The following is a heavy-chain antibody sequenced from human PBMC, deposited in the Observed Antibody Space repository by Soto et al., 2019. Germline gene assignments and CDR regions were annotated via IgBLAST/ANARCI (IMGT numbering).Heavy chain of an antibody. CDR1: GGTFSSYA. J-gene: IGHJ3*02. V-gene: IGHV1-69*12. D-gene: IGHD1-1*01. CDR2: IIPIFGTA. Sequence: QVQLVQSGAEVKKPGSSVKVSCKASGGTFSSYAISWVRQAPGQGLEWMGGIIPIFGTANYAQKFQGRVTXXAXEXTSTAYMELSSLRSEDTAVYYCARGELERHDDAFDIWGQGTMVTVSS. CDR3: ARGELERHDDAFDI.